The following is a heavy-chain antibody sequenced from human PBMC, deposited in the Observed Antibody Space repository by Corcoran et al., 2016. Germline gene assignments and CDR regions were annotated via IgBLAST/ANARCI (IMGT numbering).Heavy chain of an antibody. CDR3: ARAFDSSGSDY. CDR1: GYSISSGYY. J-gene: IGHJ4*02. CDR2: IYHSGST. V-gene: IGHV4-38-2*02. Sequence: QVQLQESGPGLVKPSETLSLTCTVSGYSISSGYYWGWIRQPPGKGLEWIGSIYHSGSTYYNPSLKSRVTISVDTSKNQFSLKLSSVTAADTAVYYCARAFDSSGSDYWGQGTLVTVSS. D-gene: IGHD3-22*01.